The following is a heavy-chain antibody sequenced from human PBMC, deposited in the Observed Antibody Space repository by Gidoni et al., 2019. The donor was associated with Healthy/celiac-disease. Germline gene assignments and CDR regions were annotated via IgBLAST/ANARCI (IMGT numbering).Heavy chain of an antibody. V-gene: IGHV3-48*02. CDR1: GFTFSSYS. J-gene: IGHJ3*02. D-gene: IGHD3-22*01. Sequence: EVQLVESGGGLVQPGGSLRLSCAAYGFTFSSYSMNWVRQAPGKGLEWVSYISSSSSTIYYADSVKGRFTISRDNAKNSLYLQMNSLRDEDTAVYYCARDQYYDSSGYYYDAFDIWGQGTMVTVSS. CDR3: ARDQYYDSSGYYYDAFDI. CDR2: ISSSSSTI.